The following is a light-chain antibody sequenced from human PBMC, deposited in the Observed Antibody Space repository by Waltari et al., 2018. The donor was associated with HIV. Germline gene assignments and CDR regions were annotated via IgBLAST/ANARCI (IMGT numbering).Light chain of an antibody. J-gene: IGKJ4*01. CDR2: ASS. V-gene: IGKV1-12*01. Sequence: ILMTQSPSSLSASVGDRVTITCRASQEIKTGVALYQLKPGKAPNILIYASSGLQSGVPSMFSCSGSGTVFTLTITNFQPDDSATYFCQQTNSFPLSFGGGTRVEVK. CDR3: QQTNSFPLS. CDR1: QEIKTG.